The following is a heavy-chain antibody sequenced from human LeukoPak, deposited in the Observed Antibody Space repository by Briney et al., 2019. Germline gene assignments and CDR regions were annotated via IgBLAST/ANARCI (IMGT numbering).Heavy chain of an antibody. CDR3: ARLGGETTRFDL. CDR2: IEQEGNVK. J-gene: IGHJ5*02. Sequence: AGSLRLSCAASGFTFRNYWMSWVRQAPGRGLDWVATIEQEGNVKYNVDSVKGRFTISRDNANNSLYLQMNSLRVEDTAVYYCARLGGETTRFDLWGQGALVTVSS. CDR1: GFTFRNYW. D-gene: IGHD3-16*01. V-gene: IGHV3-7*01.